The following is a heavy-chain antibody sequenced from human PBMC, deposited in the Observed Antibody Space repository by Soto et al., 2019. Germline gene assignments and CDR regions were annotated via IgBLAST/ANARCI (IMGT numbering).Heavy chain of an antibody. CDR1: GGSFNDYN. Sequence: SETLSLTCAVYGGSFNDYNWSWIRQPPGEGLEWIGEINHSGSTNYNPSLESRVTISLETSKNQFSLKLNSVTAADTAVYYCARRGRFSGSFPFDSWGQGTLVTVSS. CDR3: ARRGRFSGSFPFDS. D-gene: IGHD3-10*01. V-gene: IGHV4-34*01. CDR2: INHSGST. J-gene: IGHJ4*02.